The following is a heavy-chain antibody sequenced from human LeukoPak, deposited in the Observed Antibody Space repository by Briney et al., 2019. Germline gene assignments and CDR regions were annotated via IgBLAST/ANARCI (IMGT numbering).Heavy chain of an antibody. CDR1: GFTFSSYD. J-gene: IGHJ4*02. V-gene: IGHV3-30*02. CDR2: IRYDGGNK. CDR3: AKDLVIATAGNSNDY. D-gene: IGHD6-13*01. Sequence: GGSLRLSCAASGFTFSSYDMHWVRQAPGKGLEWVAFIRYDGGNKYYADSVKGRFTISRDNSKNTLYLQMNSLRAEDTAVFYCAKDLVIATAGNSNDYWGQGTLVTVSS.